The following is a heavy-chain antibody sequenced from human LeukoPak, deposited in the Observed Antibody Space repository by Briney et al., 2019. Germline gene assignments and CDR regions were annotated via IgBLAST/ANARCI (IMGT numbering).Heavy chain of an antibody. Sequence: GGSLRLSCAASGFTVGTNYMSWVRQAPGRGLEWVSVMYSSGTTYYAGSVKGRFTISRDNYKNTLYLQMNSLRADDTAVYYCAKGGISRSDRFDYWGQGTLVTVSS. CDR2: MYSSGTT. J-gene: IGHJ4*02. V-gene: IGHV3-53*01. CDR3: AKGGISRSDRFDY. D-gene: IGHD3-3*02. CDR1: GFTVGTNY.